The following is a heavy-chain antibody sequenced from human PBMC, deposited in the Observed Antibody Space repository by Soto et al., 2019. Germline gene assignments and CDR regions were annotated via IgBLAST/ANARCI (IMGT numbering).Heavy chain of an antibody. V-gene: IGHV1-2*02. J-gene: IGHJ6*02. Sequence: QVQLVQSGAEVKKPGASVKVSCKASGYTFTGYYMHWVRQAPGQGLEWMGWINPNSGGTNYAQKFQGRVTMTRDTSISTAYMERSRLRSDDTAVYYCAREGNWNYAVYGMDVWGQGTTVTVSS. CDR1: GYTFTGYY. CDR2: INPNSGGT. D-gene: IGHD1-7*01. CDR3: AREGNWNYAVYGMDV.